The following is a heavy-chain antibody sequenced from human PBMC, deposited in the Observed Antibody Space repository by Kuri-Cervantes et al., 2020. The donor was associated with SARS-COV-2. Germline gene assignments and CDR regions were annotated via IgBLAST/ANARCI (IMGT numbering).Heavy chain of an antibody. CDR3: ARGRRIAAAGRSLKYYYYMDV. CDR2: IKQDGSEK. V-gene: IGHV3-7*01. J-gene: IGHJ6*03. CDR1: GFTFSNAW. Sequence: ETLSLTCAASGFTFSNAWMSRVRQAPGKGLEWVANIKQDGSEKYYVDSVKGRFTISRDNAKNSLYLQMNSLRAEDTAVYYCARGRRIAAAGRSLKYYYYMDVWGKVTTVTVSS. D-gene: IGHD6-13*01.